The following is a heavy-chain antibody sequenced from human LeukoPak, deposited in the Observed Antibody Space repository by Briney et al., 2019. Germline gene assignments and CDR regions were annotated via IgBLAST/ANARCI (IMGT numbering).Heavy chain of an antibody. J-gene: IGHJ4*02. CDR3: TTDAYCTNGVCHGIDY. V-gene: IGHV3-15*01. D-gene: IGHD2-8*01. Sequence: NPGGSLRLSCAASGFTFSNAWVSWVRQAPGKGLEWVGHIKSKTDGGTTDYAAPVKGRFTISRDDSKNTVYLQMNSLKTEDTAVYYCTTDAYCTNGVCHGIDYWGQGTLVTVSS. CDR2: IKSKTDGGTT. CDR1: GFTFSNAW.